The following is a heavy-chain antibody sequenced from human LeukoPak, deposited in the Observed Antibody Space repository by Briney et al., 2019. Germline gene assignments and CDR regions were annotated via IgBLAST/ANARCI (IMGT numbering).Heavy chain of an antibody. CDR1: GFTFSSYG. J-gene: IGHJ4*02. CDR2: IRYDGSNK. V-gene: IGHV3-30*02. CDR3: AKDPYYYHSSAYLGSDY. D-gene: IGHD3-22*01. Sequence: PGGSLRLSCAASGFTFSSYGMHWVCQAPGKGLEWVALIRYDGSNKYYADSVKGRFTISRDNSKSTLYLQMNSLRAEDTAVYHCAKDPYYYHSSAYLGSDYWGQGTLVTVSS.